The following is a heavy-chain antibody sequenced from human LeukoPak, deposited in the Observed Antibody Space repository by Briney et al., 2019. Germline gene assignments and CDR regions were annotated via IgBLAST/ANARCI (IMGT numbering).Heavy chain of an antibody. CDR1: GFTFSSYA. D-gene: IGHD2-21*02. CDR3: TTDSTDTSGDCYSGVLCGFDY. V-gene: IGHV3-15*01. J-gene: IGHJ4*02. Sequence: SGGSLRLSCAASGFTFSSYAMSWVRQAPGKGLEWVGRIKSKTDGGTTDYAAPVKGRFTISRDDSKNTLYLQMNSLKTEDTAVYYCTTDSTDTSGDCYSGVLCGFDYWGQGTLVTVSS. CDR2: IKSKTDGGTT.